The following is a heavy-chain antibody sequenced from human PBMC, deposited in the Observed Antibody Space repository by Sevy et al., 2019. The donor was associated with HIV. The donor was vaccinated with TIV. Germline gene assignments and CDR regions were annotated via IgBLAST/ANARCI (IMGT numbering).Heavy chain of an antibody. V-gene: IGHV3-7*03. Sequence: GGSLRLSCAASGFTFSNYWMSWVRQAPGKGLEWVANIKKDGSEKYYVDSVKGRFSISRDNAKNSLFLQMNSLRAEDTALYYSARDCSSTSCLWGLDVWGQGTTVTFSS. CDR2: IKKDGSEK. D-gene: IGHD2-2*01. J-gene: IGHJ6*02. CDR1: GFTFSNYW. CDR3: ARDCSSTSCLWGLDV.